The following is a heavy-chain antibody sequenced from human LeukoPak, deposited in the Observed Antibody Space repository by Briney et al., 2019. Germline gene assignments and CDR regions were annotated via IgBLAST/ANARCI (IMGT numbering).Heavy chain of an antibody. CDR2: IYIGGST. V-gene: IGHV3-66*01. J-gene: IGHJ4*02. CDR1: GFSVSNNY. Sequence: GGSLRLSCAASGFSVSNNYMDWVRQAPGKGLEWVSVIYIGGSTFYADSVKGRFTISRDNSKNTLYLEMNSLRAEDTAVYYCARGPDYFDCRGQGTLVTVSS. CDR3: ARGPDYFDC.